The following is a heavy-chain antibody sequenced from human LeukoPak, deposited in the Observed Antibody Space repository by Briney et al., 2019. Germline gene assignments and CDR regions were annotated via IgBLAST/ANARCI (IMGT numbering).Heavy chain of an antibody. CDR2: IDSGGTT. CDR1: GFTVSSNF. CDR3: ATVGGYCSSSSCHAYFDS. D-gene: IGHD2-2*01. V-gene: IGHV3-66*01. Sequence: GGSLRLSCAASGFTVSSNFMSWVRQAPGKGLDWVSLIDSGGTTYYADSVKGRFTISRDNSKNMLYLQMNSLRAEDTAVYYCATVGGYCSSSSCHAYFDSWGQGALVTVSS. J-gene: IGHJ4*02.